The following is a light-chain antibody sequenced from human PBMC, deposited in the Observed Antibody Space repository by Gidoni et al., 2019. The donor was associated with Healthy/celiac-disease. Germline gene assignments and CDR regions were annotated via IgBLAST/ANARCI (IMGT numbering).Light chain of an antibody. J-gene: IGKJ2*01. CDR1: QSISSY. CDR2: AAS. Sequence: DIQMTQSPPSLPASEGDRATITCRASQSISSYLNWYQQKPGKAPKLLIYAASSLQSGVPSRFSGSGSGTDFTLTISSLQPEDFATYYCQQSYSTPQTFGQGTKLEIK. V-gene: IGKV1-39*01. CDR3: QQSYSTPQT.